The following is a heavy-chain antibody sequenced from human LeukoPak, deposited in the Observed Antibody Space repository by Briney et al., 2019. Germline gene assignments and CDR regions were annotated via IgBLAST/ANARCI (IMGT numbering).Heavy chain of an antibody. Sequence: PSQTLSLTCTVSGGSISSGSYYWSWIRQPAGKGLEWIGRIHTSGSTNYNPSLKSRVTISVDTSKNQFSLKLSSVTAADTAVYYCARESIVVVPAAMPYYYYYMDVWGKGTTVTISS. CDR2: IHTSGST. V-gene: IGHV4-61*02. D-gene: IGHD2-2*01. J-gene: IGHJ6*03. CDR1: GGSISSGSYY. CDR3: ARESIVVVPAAMPYYYYYMDV.